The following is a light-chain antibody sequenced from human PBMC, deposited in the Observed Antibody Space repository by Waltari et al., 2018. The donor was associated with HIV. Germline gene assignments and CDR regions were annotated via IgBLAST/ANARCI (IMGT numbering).Light chain of an antibody. J-gene: IGLJ2*01. Sequence: QPVLTQPPSASGTPGQRVPILSSRSSPNTLRPAVSCYQHLPGATPPLPIFGHNQRSSGVPDRFSGSKSATAASLAISGLRSVDEADYSCAAWDDSLDGPVFGGGTKLTVL. CDR2: GHN. CDR1: SPNTLRPA. V-gene: IGLV1-44*01. CDR3: AAWDDSLDGPV.